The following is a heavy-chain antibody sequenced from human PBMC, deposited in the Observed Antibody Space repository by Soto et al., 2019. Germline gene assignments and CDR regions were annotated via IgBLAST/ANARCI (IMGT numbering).Heavy chain of an antibody. V-gene: IGHV5-10-1*01. CDR2: IDPTDSYT. CDR1: GYSFTTYW. CDR3: ASNYYDSSGYDSYGMDV. D-gene: IGHD3-22*01. Sequence: PGESLKISCQASGYSFTTYWISWVRQMPGKGLECMGRIDPTDSYTDYGPSFEGHVTMSVDRSINTAYLEWSSLKASDTAMYYCASNYYDSSGYDSYGMDVWGQGTTVTVSS. J-gene: IGHJ6*02.